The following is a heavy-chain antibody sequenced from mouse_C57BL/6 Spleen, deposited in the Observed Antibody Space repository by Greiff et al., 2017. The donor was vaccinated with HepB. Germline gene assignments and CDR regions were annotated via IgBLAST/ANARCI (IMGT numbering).Heavy chain of an antibody. Sequence: VQLKESGAELVKPGASVKLSCTASGFNIKDYYMHWVKQRTEQGLEWIGRIDPEDGETKYAPKFQGKATITSDTSYNTAYLQLSSLTSEDTALYYCAREARGNFDYWGQGTTLTVSS. D-gene: IGHD3-3*01. V-gene: IGHV14-2*01. CDR2: IDPEDGET. J-gene: IGHJ2*01. CDR1: GFNIKDYY. CDR3: AREARGNFDY.